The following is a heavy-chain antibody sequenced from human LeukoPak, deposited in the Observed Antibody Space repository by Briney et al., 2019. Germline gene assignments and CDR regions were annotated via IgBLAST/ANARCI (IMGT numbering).Heavy chain of an antibody. V-gene: IGHV1-69*04. CDR1: GGTFSSYA. J-gene: IGHJ4*02. CDR2: IIPILGIA. CDR3: ARSVVVPAAIDY. Sequence: SVKVSCKASGGTFSSYAISWVRQAPGQGLEWMGRIIPILGIANYAQKFQGRVTMTRDTSTSTVYMELSSLRSEDTAVYYCARSVVVPAAIDYWGQGTLVTVSS. D-gene: IGHD2-2*01.